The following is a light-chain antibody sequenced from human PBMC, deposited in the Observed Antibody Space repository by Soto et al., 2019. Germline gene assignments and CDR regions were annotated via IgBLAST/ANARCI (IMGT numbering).Light chain of an antibody. CDR3: SSYTSASTPLV. Sequence: QSVLTQPASVSGSPGQSITISCTGTGSDVGGYNYVSWYQQHPGKAPKGMIYDVSNRPSGVSNRFSGSKSGNTASLTISGLQAEDEADYYCSSYTSASTPLVFGGGTKLTVL. CDR1: GSDVGGYNY. J-gene: IGLJ2*01. CDR2: DVS. V-gene: IGLV2-14*01.